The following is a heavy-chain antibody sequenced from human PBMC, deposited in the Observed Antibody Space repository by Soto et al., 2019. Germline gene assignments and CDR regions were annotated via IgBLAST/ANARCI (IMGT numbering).Heavy chain of an antibody. J-gene: IGHJ4*02. CDR2: IGARGSDT. D-gene: IGHD5-12*01. CDR1: GFTFNIYT. Sequence: EVQLLESGGGLVQPGGSLRLSCAASGFTFNIYTMSWVRQAPGKGLEWVSGIGARGSDTYFPDSVKGRFTISRDNARDMVYLQMNSLRAEDTAVYFCAKGGTYHIGDFDSWGQGTLVTVSS. CDR3: AKGGTYHIGDFDS. V-gene: IGHV3-23*01.